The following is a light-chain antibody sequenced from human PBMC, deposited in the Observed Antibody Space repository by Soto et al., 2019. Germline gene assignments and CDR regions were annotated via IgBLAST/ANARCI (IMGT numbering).Light chain of an antibody. CDR1: FSNIGSNY. Sequence: QSVLTQPPSASGTPGQRVTISCSGRFSNIGSNYVYWYQQLPGTAPKLLIFTNDQRTSGVPGRFSGSKSGTSASLAISGLRYGDEADYYCAVCDDSLRGWVFGGGTQLTVL. V-gene: IGLV1-47*02. J-gene: IGLJ3*02. CDR3: AVCDDSLRGWV. CDR2: TND.